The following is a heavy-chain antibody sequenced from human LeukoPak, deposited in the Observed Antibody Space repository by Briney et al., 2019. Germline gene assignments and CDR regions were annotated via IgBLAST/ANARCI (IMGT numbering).Heavy chain of an antibody. CDR1: GGSFSGYY. CDR2: INHSGST. D-gene: IGHD6-19*01. Sequence: PSETLSLTCAVYGGSFSGYYWSWIRQPPGKGLEWIGEINHSGSTNYNPSLKSRVTISVDTSKNQFSLKLSSVTAADTAVYYCARPRSGWYPIRRYFDYWGQGTLVTVSS. V-gene: IGHV4-34*01. J-gene: IGHJ4*02. CDR3: ARPRSGWYPIRRYFDY.